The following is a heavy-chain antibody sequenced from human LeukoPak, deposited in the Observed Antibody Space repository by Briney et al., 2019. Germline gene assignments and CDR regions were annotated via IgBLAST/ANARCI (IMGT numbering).Heavy chain of an antibody. CDR3: AGSAAPLIYYYYYYMDV. D-gene: IGHD2-2*01. CDR1: GGSISSYY. CDR2: IYTSGST. J-gene: IGHJ6*03. V-gene: IGHV4-4*07. Sequence: PSETLSLTCTVSGGSISSYYWSWIRQPPGKGLEWIGRIYTSGSTNYNPSLKSRVTMSVDTSKNQFSLKLSSVTAADTAVYYRAGSAAPLIYYYYYYMDVWGKGTTVTVSS.